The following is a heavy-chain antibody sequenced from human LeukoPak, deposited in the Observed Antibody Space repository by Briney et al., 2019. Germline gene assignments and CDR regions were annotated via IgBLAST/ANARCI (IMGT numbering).Heavy chain of an antibody. CDR2: LSGGGGST. CDR1: GYTFSSSA. J-gene: IGHJ5*02. Sequence: GGSLRLSCAASGYTFSSSAMSWVRHAPGKGLDWVSGLSGGGGSTYYADSVKGGFTISRDNSKNTLYMQMNSLRAEDTAVYYCAKSGYCSSTSCSAGFDPWGQGTLVTVSS. V-gene: IGHV3-23*01. D-gene: IGHD2-2*01. CDR3: AKSGYCSSTSCSAGFDP.